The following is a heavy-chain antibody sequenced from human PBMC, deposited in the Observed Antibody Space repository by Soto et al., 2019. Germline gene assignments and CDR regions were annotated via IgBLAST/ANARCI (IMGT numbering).Heavy chain of an antibody. CDR3: ARLLYYDILTGYSPYYYGMDV. Sequence: GESLKISCNGSGYSFTSYWISWVRQMPGKGLEWMGRIDPSDSYTNYSPSFQGHVTISADKSISTAYLQWSSLKASDTAMYYCARLLYYDILTGYSPYYYGMDVWGQGTTVTVSS. D-gene: IGHD3-9*01. J-gene: IGHJ6*02. V-gene: IGHV5-10-1*01. CDR2: IDPSDSYT. CDR1: GYSFTSYW.